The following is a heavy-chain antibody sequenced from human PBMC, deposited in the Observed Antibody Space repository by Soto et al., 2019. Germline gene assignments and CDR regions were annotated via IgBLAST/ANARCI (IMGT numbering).Heavy chain of an antibody. CDR1: GFMFSAYW. V-gene: IGHV3-7*01. J-gene: IGHJ4*02. Sequence: PGGSLRISCAASGFMFSAYWMSWVRQAPGKGLEWVANIHGDGGKIYYVDSVKGRFTISRDNAKRSLYLQMKSLRAEDTAVYYCARDFYGGYTYGPGDYWGQGALVTVSS. CDR3: ARDFYGGYTYGPGDY. CDR2: IHGDGGKI. D-gene: IGHD5-18*01.